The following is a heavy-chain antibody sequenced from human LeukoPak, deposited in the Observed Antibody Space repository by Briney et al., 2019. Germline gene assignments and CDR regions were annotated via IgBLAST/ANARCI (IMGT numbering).Heavy chain of an antibody. CDR1: GGTFSSYA. D-gene: IGHD1-1*01. V-gene: IGHV1-69*04. J-gene: IGHJ5*02. CDR2: IIPILGIA. Sequence: GASVKVSCKASGGTFSSYAISWVRQAPGQGLEWMGRIIPILGIANYAQKFQGRVTITADKSTSTAYMELSSLRSEDTAVYYCAIGALNWNDDNWFDPWGQGTLVTVSS. CDR3: AIGALNWNDDNWFDP.